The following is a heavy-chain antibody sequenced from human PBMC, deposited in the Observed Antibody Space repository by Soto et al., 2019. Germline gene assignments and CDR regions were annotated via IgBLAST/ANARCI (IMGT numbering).Heavy chain of an antibody. CDR2: ISSSSSTI. Sequence: GGSLRLSCAASGFTFSSYSMNWVRQAPGKGLEWVSYISSSSSTIYYADSVKGRFTISRDNAKNSLYLQMNSLRAEDTAVYYCATLLYSSGWSQLDYWGQGTLVTVSS. CDR3: ATLLYSSGWSQLDY. J-gene: IGHJ4*02. D-gene: IGHD6-19*01. CDR1: GFTFSSYS. V-gene: IGHV3-48*01.